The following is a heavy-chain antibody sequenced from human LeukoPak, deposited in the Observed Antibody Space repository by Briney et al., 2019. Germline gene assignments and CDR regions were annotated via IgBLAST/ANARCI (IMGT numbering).Heavy chain of an antibody. V-gene: IGHV3-23*01. D-gene: IGHD2-2*01. J-gene: IGHJ4*02. Sequence: GGSLRLSCAASGFTFSSYAMNWVRQAPGKGLEWDSAITSAGNTYYADCVKGRFTISRDSSKNTLYLQMNSLRSEDTAVYYCAKGGGPYHLPTDYWGQGTLVTVSS. CDR1: GFTFSSYA. CDR3: AKGGGPYHLPTDY. CDR2: ITSAGNT.